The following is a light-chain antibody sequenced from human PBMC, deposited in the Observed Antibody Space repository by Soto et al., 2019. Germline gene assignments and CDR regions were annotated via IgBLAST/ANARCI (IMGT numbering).Light chain of an antibody. J-gene: IGLJ1*01. V-gene: IGLV2-14*01. CDR2: DVS. CDR1: SSDVGGYNY. CDR3: SSYTSSSPYV. Sequence: QSVLTQPASVSGSPGQSITISCTGTSSDVGGYNYVSWYQQHPGKAPKLMIYDVSNRPSGFSNRFSGSKSGNTASLTISGLQAEDEADYYCSSYTSSSPYVFGTGTKVTV.